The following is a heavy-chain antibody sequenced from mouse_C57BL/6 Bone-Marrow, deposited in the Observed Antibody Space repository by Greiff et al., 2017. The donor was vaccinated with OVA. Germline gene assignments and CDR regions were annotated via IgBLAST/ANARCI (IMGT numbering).Heavy chain of an antibody. CDR3: ARSELPYYCDY. V-gene: IGHV1-26*01. Sequence: EVQLQQSGPELVKPGASVKISCKASGYTFTDYYMNWVKQSHGKSLEWIGDINPNNGGTSYNQKFKGKATLTVDKSSSTAYMELRSLTSEDSAVYYCARSELPYYCDYWGQGTTLTVSS. J-gene: IGHJ2*01. CDR1: GYTFTDYY. CDR2: INPNNGGT. D-gene: IGHD2-1*01.